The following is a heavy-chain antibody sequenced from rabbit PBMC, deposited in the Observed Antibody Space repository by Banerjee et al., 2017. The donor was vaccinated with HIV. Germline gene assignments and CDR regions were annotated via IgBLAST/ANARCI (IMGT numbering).Heavy chain of an antibody. CDR1: GIDFSSYG. V-gene: IGHV1S45*01. CDR2: IVTSTGTT. D-gene: IGHD2-1*01. J-gene: IGHJ4*01. Sequence: QEQLVESGGGLVTLGGSLKLSCKASGIDFSSYGISWVRQAPGKGLEWIASIVTSTGTTWYASWAKGRFTISKTSSTTVTLQMTSLTAADTATYFCVRGDDDYPTYFNLWGQGTLVTVS. CDR3: VRGDDDYPTYFNL.